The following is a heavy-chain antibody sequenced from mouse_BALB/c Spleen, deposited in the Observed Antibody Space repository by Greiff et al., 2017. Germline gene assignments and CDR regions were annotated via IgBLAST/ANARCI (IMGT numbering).Heavy chain of an antibody. CDR2: INPNNGGT. CDR1: GYTFTDYN. D-gene: IGHD1-1*01. Sequence: VQLQQSGPELVKPGASVKIPCKASGYTFTDYNMDWVKQSHGKSLEWIGDINPNNGGTIYNQKVKGKATLTVDKSSSTAYMELRSLTSEDTAVYYCASGYYYGSSGAMDYWGQGTSVTVSS. CDR3: ASGYYYGSSGAMDY. J-gene: IGHJ4*01. V-gene: IGHV1-18*01.